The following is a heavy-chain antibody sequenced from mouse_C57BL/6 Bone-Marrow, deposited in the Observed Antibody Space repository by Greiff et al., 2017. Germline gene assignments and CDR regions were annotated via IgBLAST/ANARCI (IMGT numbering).Heavy chain of an antibody. V-gene: IGHV1-50*01. Sequence: VQLQQPGAELVKPGASVKLSCKASGYTFTSYWMQWVKQRPGQGLEWIGEIDPSDSYTNYNQKFKGKATLTVDTSSSTAYMQLSSLTSEDSAVYYCARHYYSNYDAMDDWGKGTSVTVSS. CDR1: GYTFTSYW. CDR3: ARHYYSNYDAMDD. D-gene: IGHD2-5*01. CDR2: IDPSDSYT. J-gene: IGHJ4*01.